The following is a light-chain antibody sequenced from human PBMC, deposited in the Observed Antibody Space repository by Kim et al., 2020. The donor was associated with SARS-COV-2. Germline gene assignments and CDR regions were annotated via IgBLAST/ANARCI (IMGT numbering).Light chain of an antibody. V-gene: IGKV3-20*01. CDR1: QSVASSY. J-gene: IGKJ4*01. CDR2: DAS. CDR3: QQYGSSLLT. Sequence: EIVLTQSPGTLSLSPGERATLSCRASQSVASSYLAWYQQKPGQAPKLLIYDASRRATGIPDRFSGRGSGTDFTLTISRLEPEDFAVYYCQQYGSSLLTFGGGTKLEI.